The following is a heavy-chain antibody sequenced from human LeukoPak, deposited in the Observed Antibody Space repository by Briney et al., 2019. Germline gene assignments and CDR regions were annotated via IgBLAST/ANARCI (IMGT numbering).Heavy chain of an antibody. CDR1: GYTFTSYD. CDR2: MNPNSGNT. Sequence: ASVKVSCKASGYTFTSYDTNWVRQATGQGLEWMGWMNPNSGNTGYAQKFQGRVTMTRNTSISTAYMELSSLRSEDTAVYYCARGDTYYYDSSYPEYFQHWGQGTLVTVSS. D-gene: IGHD3-22*01. V-gene: IGHV1-8*01. CDR3: ARGDTYYYDSSYPEYFQH. J-gene: IGHJ1*01.